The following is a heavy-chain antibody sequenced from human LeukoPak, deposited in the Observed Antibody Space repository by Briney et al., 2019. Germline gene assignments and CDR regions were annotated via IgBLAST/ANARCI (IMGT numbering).Heavy chain of an antibody. J-gene: IGHJ4*02. V-gene: IGHV1-18*01. CDR3: ARALKNMYSSSWYYFDS. CDR2: ISAYNGNT. Sequence: GASVKVSCKASGYTFTSYGISWVRQAPGQGLEWMGWISAYNGNTNYAQKLQGRVTMTTDTSTSTAYMELRSLRSDDTAVYYCARALKNMYSSSWYYFDSWGQGTLVTVSS. CDR1: GYTFTSYG. D-gene: IGHD6-13*01.